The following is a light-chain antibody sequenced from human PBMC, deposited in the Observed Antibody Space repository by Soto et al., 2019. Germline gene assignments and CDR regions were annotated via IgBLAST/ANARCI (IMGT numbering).Light chain of an antibody. CDR3: KSYAGSNTYV. J-gene: IGLJ1*01. V-gene: IGLV2-8*01. CDR2: EVV. Sequence: QSVLAQPPSASGSPGQSVTISCTGTKSYIGVYDFVSWYQHHPGKAPRLIIYEVVQRPSGVPDRFSGSKSGNTASLTVSGLQAADEADYFCKSYAGSNTYVFGRGTKSPS. CDR1: KSYIGVYDF.